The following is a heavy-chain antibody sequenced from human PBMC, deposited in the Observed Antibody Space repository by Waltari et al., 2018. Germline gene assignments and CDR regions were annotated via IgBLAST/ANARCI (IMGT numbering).Heavy chain of an antibody. CDR3: AREVPRNGYIGLIYYYMDV. CDR2: IYYSGRT. J-gene: IGHJ6*03. CDR1: GGAHSTMSYF. V-gene: IGHV4-39*01. D-gene: IGHD5-12*01. Sequence: QLQLQEACPGLVKPSETLSLTCPVSGGAHSTMSYFWAWLRQPPGQGLEWIGSIYYSGRTYYNLSLKSLVTISVDRSTNQVSLKLTSVTAADTAVYFCAREVPRNGYIGLIYYYMDVWGKGTTVTVSS.